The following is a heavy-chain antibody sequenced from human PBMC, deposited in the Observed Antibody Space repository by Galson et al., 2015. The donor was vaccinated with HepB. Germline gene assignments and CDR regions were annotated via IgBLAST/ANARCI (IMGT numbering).Heavy chain of an antibody. Sequence: SLRLSCAASGFTLSSYAMNWVRQTPGKGLEWLSYISSSGSRIYYADSLKGRFTSSRDNAKNSLYLQMNSLRAEDTAVYYCARSLGDGSGYPETCDYWGQGTLVTVSS. V-gene: IGHV3-48*01. D-gene: IGHD3-22*01. CDR3: ARSLGDGSGYPETCDY. CDR1: GFTLSSYA. CDR2: ISSSGSRI. J-gene: IGHJ4*02.